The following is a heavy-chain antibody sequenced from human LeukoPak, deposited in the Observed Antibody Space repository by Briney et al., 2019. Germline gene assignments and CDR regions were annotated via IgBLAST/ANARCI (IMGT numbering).Heavy chain of an antibody. D-gene: IGHD5-18*01. CDR3: ARAGDIAMAYPAYFDY. V-gene: IGHV4-4*09. Sequence: SETLSLTCNVSGGSMNSYYWTWIRRPPGKGLEWIGNIYRSGTTYYNPSLKSRVTISMDTSKNQFSLKLSSVTAADTAVYYCARAGDIAMAYPAYFDYWGQGTPVTVSS. J-gene: IGHJ4*02. CDR2: IYRSGTT. CDR1: GGSMNSYY.